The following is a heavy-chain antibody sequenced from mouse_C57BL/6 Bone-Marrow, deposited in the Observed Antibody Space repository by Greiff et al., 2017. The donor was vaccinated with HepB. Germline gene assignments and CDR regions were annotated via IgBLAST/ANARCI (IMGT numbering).Heavy chain of an antibody. D-gene: IGHD1-1*01. CDR1: GFTFSSYA. J-gene: IGHJ2*01. CDR3: ARGTTVVVDY. CDR2: ISDGGSYT. Sequence: EVKLMESGGGLVKPGGSLKLSCAASGFTFSSYAMSWVRQTPEKRLEWVATISDGGSYTYYPDNVKGRFTISRDNATNNLYLQMSHLKSEDTAMYYCARGTTVVVDYWGQGTTLTVSS. V-gene: IGHV5-4*03.